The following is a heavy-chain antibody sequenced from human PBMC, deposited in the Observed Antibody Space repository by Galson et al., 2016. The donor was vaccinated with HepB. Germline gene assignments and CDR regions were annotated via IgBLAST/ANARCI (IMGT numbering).Heavy chain of an antibody. CDR1: GFTFSSYS. Sequence: SLRLSCAASGFTFSSYSMNWVRQAPWKGLEWVSYISVYRTIYYADSVKGRFTISRDNSKKTLYLQMNSLRAEDTAVYYCAKDGRIYCSSASCHDHFHYWGQGTLVTVSS. CDR3: AKDGRIYCSSASCHDHFHY. J-gene: IGHJ4*02. CDR2: ISVYRTI. V-gene: IGHV3-48*01. D-gene: IGHD2-2*01.